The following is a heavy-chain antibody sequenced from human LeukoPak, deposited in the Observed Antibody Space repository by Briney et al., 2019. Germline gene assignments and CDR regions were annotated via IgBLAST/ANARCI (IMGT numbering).Heavy chain of an antibody. Sequence: GGSLRLSCAASGFTFSGYWMSWVRQAPGKGLEWVANIKQDGSEKYYVDSVKGRFTISRDNAKNSLYLQMKSLRAEDTAVYYCAREMGGVWYDSNGYYDYWGQGTLVTVSS. CDR2: IKQDGSEK. V-gene: IGHV3-7*01. J-gene: IGHJ4*02. CDR3: AREMGGVWYDSNGYYDY. D-gene: IGHD3-22*01. CDR1: GFTFSGYW.